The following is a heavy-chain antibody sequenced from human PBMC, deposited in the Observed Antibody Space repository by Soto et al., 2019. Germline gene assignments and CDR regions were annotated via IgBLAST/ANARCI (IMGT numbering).Heavy chain of an antibody. CDR2: VNPILSMS. CDR1: GDTFNFYS. V-gene: IGHV1-69*02. D-gene: IGHD3-10*01. Sequence: QVQLVQSGAEVKSAGSSVKVSCKASGDTFNFYSINWVRQAPGLGLEWVGRVNPILSMSNYAQRLQGRVTMPADKSTGTAYMELRRLRSEDTAIYYCASNYGSGYRAFASWGQGALVTVSS. J-gene: IGHJ4*02. CDR3: ASNYGSGYRAFAS.